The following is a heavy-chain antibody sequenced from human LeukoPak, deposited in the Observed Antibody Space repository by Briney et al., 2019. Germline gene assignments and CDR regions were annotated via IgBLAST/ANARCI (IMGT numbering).Heavy chain of an antibody. CDR1: GGSFSGYY. V-gene: IGHV4-34*01. Sequence: SETLSLTCAVDGGSFSGYYWSWIRQPPGKGLEWIGEINHSGSTNYNPSLKSRVTISVDTSKNQFSLKLSSVTAADTAVYYCARRGGYSSSRPRYFDYWGQGTLVTVSS. CDR3: ARRGGYSSSRPRYFDY. D-gene: IGHD6-13*01. J-gene: IGHJ4*02. CDR2: INHSGST.